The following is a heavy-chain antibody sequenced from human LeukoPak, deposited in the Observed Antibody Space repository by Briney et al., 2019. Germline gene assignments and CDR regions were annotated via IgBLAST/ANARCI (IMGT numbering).Heavy chain of an antibody. V-gene: IGHV3-9*01. Sequence: SGRSLRLSCAASGFTFDDYAMHGVRQAPGKGLEWVSGISWNSGSIGYADSVKGRFTISRDNAKNSLYLQMNSLRAEDTAVYYCARVNTQGVPSPWGQGILVTVSS. CDR3: ARVNTQGVPSP. J-gene: IGHJ5*02. CDR1: GFTFDDYA. D-gene: IGHD2-15*01. CDR2: ISWNSGSI.